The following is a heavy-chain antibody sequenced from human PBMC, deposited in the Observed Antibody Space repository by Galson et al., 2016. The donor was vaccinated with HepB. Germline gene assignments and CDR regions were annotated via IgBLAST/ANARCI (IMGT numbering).Heavy chain of an antibody. CDR2: ISYDGRTK. D-gene: IGHD3-16*01. CDR3: GKHGGFDY. Sequence: SLRLSCAASGFTFSNYGMQWVRQAPGKGLQWVALISYDGRTKFYADSVKGRFTISRDTSKNTLYLYMNNLTAGDTAIYYCGKHGGFDYWGQGALVTVSS. V-gene: IGHV3-30*18. J-gene: IGHJ4*02. CDR1: GFTFSNYG.